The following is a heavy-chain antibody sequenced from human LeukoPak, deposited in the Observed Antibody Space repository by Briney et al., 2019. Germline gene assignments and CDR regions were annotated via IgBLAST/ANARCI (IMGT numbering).Heavy chain of an antibody. CDR1: GFSFSDYN. D-gene: IGHD1-14*01. CDR2: ISSTRPTI. Sequence: PGGSLRLSCAASGFSFSDYNMNWVRQAPGKGLEWISYISSTRPTIYYAASVQGRFTISRDDAKSSLYLQMNSLRAEDTAVYYCAKPARTDYADYWGQGTLVTVSS. V-gene: IGHV3-48*01. J-gene: IGHJ4*02. CDR3: AKPARTDYADY.